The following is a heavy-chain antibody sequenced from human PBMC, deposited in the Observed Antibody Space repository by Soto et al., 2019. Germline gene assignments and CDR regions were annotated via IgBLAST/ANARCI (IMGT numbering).Heavy chain of an antibody. J-gene: IGHJ6*02. CDR2: ISGSGGST. D-gene: IGHD3-22*01. CDR3: AKVSYYDEISGYLRTGGMDV. V-gene: IGHV3-23*01. Sequence: GGSLRLSCAASGCTFSSYAMSWVRQAPGKGLEWVSAISGSGGSTYYADSVKGRFTISRDNSKNTLYLQRNSLRAEDTAVYYCAKVSYYDEISGYLRTGGMDVWCPGTSVT. CDR1: GCTFSSYA.